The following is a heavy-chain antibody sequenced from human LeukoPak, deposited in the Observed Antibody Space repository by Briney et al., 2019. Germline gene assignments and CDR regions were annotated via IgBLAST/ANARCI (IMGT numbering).Heavy chain of an antibody. CDR1: GFTFSGFA. CDR2: ISGSGGST. D-gene: IGHD3-10*01. J-gene: IGHJ5*02. Sequence: GGSLILSCAASGFTFSGFAMSWVRQPSGKGLEWVSTISGSGGSTYYAESVKGRFTISRDNSKNTVFLQMNSLSAEDTAVYYCAKGSSGSYYRGYFDPWGQGTLVAVSS. V-gene: IGHV3-23*01. CDR3: AKGSSGSYYRGYFDP.